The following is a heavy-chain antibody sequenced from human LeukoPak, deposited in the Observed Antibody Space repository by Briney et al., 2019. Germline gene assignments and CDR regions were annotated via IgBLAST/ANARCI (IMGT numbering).Heavy chain of an antibody. V-gene: IGHV1-3*01. J-gene: IGHJ5*02. CDR2: IYAGNGNT. CDR3: ARRLGYCSGGSCGTGGWFDP. CDR1: GYTFTDYA. D-gene: IGHD2-15*01. Sequence: ASVKVSCKASGYTFTDYALHWVRQVPAQRLEWMGWIYAGNGNTKYSQTFQGRVTITRDTSASTAYMELSSPRSEDTAVYYCARRLGYCSGGSCGTGGWFDPWGQGTLVTVSS.